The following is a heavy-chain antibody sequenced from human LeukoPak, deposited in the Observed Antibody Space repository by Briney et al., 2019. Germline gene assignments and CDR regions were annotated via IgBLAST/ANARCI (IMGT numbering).Heavy chain of an antibody. J-gene: IGHJ5*02. CDR2: IIPIFGTT. V-gene: IGHV1-69*05. CDR3: ARDRTAVAGYWFDP. Sequence: SVKVSCKASGGTFSSYAISWVRQAPGQGLEWMGRIIPIFGTTNYAQKFQGRVTITTDESTSTAYMELSSLRSEDTAVYYCARDRTAVAGYWFDPWGQGTLVTVSS. D-gene: IGHD6-19*01. CDR1: GGTFSSYA.